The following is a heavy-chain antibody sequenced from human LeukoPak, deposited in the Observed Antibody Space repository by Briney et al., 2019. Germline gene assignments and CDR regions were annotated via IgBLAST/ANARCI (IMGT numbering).Heavy chain of an antibody. Sequence: GGSLRLSCTASGFTFSSYAMSWVRQAPGKGLEWVSIISGSGYSTYYADSVKGRSTISRDNSKNTLYLQMNSLRAEDTAVYYCAKVLGMYGSSGYAWYFDYWGQGTLVPVSS. D-gene: IGHD6-25*01. V-gene: IGHV3-23*01. CDR3: AKVLGMYGSSGYAWYFDY. CDR2: ISGSGYST. CDR1: GFTFSSYA. J-gene: IGHJ4*02.